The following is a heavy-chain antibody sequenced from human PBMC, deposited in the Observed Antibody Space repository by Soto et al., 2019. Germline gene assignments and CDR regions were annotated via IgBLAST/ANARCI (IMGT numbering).Heavy chain of an antibody. CDR2: IWYDGSNK. D-gene: IGHD5-18*01. CDR1: GFTFSSYG. J-gene: IGHJ6*02. CDR3: ARDAGEITAMVSHYGMDV. V-gene: IGHV3-33*01. Sequence: GGSLRLSCAASGFTFSSYGMHWVRQAPGKGLEWVAVIWYDGSNKYYADSVKGRFTISRDNSKNTLYLQMNSLRAEDTAVYYCARDAGEITAMVSHYGMDVWGQGTTVTVSS.